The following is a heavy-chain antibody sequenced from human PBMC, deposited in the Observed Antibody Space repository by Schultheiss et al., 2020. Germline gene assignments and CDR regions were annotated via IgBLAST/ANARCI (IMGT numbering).Heavy chain of an antibody. Sequence: SETLSLTCTVSAGSIIHYYWSWIRQPPGKGLEWIGYMYYSGSTYYNPSLKSRVTLSVDTSKNQFSLKLSSVTAADTAVYYCARDPRRGYSYGWGPFDYWGQGTLVTVSS. D-gene: IGHD5-18*01. J-gene: IGHJ4*02. CDR1: AGSIIHYY. CDR2: MYYSGST. CDR3: ARDPRRGYSYGWGPFDY. V-gene: IGHV4-59*12.